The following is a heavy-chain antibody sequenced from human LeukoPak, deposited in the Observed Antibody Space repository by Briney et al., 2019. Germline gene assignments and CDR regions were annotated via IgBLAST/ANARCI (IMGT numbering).Heavy chain of an antibody. CDR2: IWYDGSNK. V-gene: IGHV3-33*01. CDR1: GFTFSSNG. Sequence: GGSLRLSCAASGFTFSSNGMHWVRQVPGKGLEWVAVIWYDGSNKYYADSVKGRFTISRDNSKNTLYLQMNILRAEDTAVYYCARDRDYDYLDYWGQGTLVTVSS. CDR3: ARDRDYDYLDY. J-gene: IGHJ4*02. D-gene: IGHD5-12*01.